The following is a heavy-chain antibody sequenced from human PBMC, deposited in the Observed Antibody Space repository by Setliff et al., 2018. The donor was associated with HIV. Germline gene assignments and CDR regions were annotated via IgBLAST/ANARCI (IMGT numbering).Heavy chain of an antibody. CDR1: GDSSSNDY. CDR2: IHTSGTT. V-gene: IGHV4-4*08. D-gene: IGHD3-3*01. Sequence: TLSLTCTVSGDSSSNDYWTWVRQPPGKGLEWIGNIHTSGTTKYNPSLNSRVTISVDMPKSQFSLRLSSVTAADTAMYYCARSPPTTFWSGYTYYYYMDVWGKGTTVTVSS. CDR3: ARSPPTTFWSGYTYYYYMDV. J-gene: IGHJ6*03.